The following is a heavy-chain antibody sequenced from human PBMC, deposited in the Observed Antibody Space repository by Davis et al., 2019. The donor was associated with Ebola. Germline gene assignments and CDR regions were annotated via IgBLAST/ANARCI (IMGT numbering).Heavy chain of an antibody. V-gene: IGHV1-18*04. CDR2: INPHNGNT. CDR1: GYTFTNYG. CDR3: ARAQFPTTSDL. Sequence: AASVKVSCKASGYTFTNYGITWVRQAPGQGLEWMGWINPHNGNTNYAQNVQGRVTMTTDTSTSTAYMEVGSLRNDDTAVYYCARAQFPTTSDLWGQGSLVTVSS. D-gene: IGHD1-1*01. J-gene: IGHJ5*02.